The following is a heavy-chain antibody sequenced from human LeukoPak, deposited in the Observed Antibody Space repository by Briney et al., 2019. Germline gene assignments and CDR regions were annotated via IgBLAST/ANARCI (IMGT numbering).Heavy chain of an antibody. J-gene: IGHJ4*02. CDR1: GFTLSSYS. Sequence: GGSLRLSCAASGFTLSSYSMNWVRQAPGKGLEWVSSISSSSSYIYYADSVKGRFTISRDNAKNSLYLQMNSLRAEDTAVYYCAREVVVVAAAIDYWGQGTLVTVSS. CDR2: ISSSSSYI. V-gene: IGHV3-21*01. CDR3: AREVVVVAAAIDY. D-gene: IGHD2-15*01.